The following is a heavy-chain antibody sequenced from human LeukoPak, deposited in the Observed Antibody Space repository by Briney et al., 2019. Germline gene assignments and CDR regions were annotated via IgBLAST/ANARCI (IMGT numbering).Heavy chain of an antibody. Sequence: ASVKVSCKASGYTFTDYYMHWVRQAPGQGLEWMGWINPNSGGTNYAQKFQGRVTMTTDTSISTAYMEVSRLRSDDTTVYYCARVRIGQQLDKYYYYAMDVWGQGTTVTVSS. V-gene: IGHV1-2*02. CDR1: GYTFTDYY. D-gene: IGHD6-13*01. CDR2: INPNSGGT. CDR3: ARVRIGQQLDKYYYYAMDV. J-gene: IGHJ6*02.